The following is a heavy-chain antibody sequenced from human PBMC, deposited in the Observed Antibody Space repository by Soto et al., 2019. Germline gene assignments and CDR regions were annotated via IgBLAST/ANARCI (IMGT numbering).Heavy chain of an antibody. CDR2: IYYIGST. J-gene: IGHJ3*01. CDR1: GGSISSYY. Sequence: SETLSLTCTVSGGSISSYYWSWIRQPPGKGLEWIGYIYYIGSTNYNPSLKSRVTMSVDTSKNQFSLKLSSVTAADTAVYYCARSRYCSGPQCYTERGAFDVWGQGTMVTVSS. CDR3: ARSRYCSGPQCYTERGAFDV. D-gene: IGHD2-15*01. V-gene: IGHV4-59*01.